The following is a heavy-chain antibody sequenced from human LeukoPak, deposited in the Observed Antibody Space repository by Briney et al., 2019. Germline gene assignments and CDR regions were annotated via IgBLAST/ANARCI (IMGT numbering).Heavy chain of an antibody. J-gene: IGHJ4*02. Sequence: KAGGSLRLSCAASGFTFSSYSMNWVRQAPGKGLEWVSSISSSSSYIYYADSVKGRFTISRDNAKNSLYLQMNSLRAEDTAVYYCARGPIAARFGYFDYWGQGTLVTVSS. CDR2: ISSSSSYI. V-gene: IGHV3-21*01. CDR3: ARGPIAARFGYFDY. D-gene: IGHD6-6*01. CDR1: GFTFSSYS.